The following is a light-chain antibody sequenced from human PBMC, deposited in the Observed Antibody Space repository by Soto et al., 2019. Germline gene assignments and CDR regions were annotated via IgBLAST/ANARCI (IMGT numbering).Light chain of an antibody. CDR2: GAS. J-gene: IGKJ1*01. CDR3: QQYGSSRT. CDR1: QSVSSSY. V-gene: IGKV3-20*01. Sequence: EIVLTQSPGTLSLSPGERATLSCRASQSVSSSYLAWYQQKPGQAPRLLIYGASSRATGIPDRFSGSGSGTAFTLTISRLEPEEFAVYYWQQYGSSRTFGQGTKVEIK.